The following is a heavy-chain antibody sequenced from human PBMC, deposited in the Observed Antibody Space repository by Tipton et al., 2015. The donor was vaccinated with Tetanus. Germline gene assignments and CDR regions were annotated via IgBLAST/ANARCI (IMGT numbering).Heavy chain of an antibody. D-gene: IGHD2-15*01. CDR2: SWYDGTDK. Sequence: SLRLSCAASGFIFGSYGIHWVRQAPGKGLEWVAVSWYDGTDKYYADSVKGRSTISRDNSKNTPYLQMNSLRAEDTAVYCCAREADCSGGSCFSGDFDNWGQGTQVTVSS. CDR3: AREADCSGGSCFSGDFDN. CDR1: GFIFGSYG. V-gene: IGHV3-33*01. J-gene: IGHJ4*02.